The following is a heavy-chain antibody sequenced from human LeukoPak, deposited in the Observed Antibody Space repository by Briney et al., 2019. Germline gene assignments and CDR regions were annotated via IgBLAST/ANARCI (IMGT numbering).Heavy chain of an antibody. J-gene: IGHJ6*02. CDR1: GGSISSYY. CDR3: ARGLWPIGVDV. CDR2: IYYSGST. V-gene: IGHV4-59*01. Sequence: SETLSLTCTVSGGSISSYYWSWIRQPPGKGLEWIGYIYYSGSTNYNPSLKSRVTTSVDTSKNQFSLKLSSVTAADTAVYYCARGLWPIGVDVWGQGTTVTVSS. D-gene: IGHD4/OR15-4a*01.